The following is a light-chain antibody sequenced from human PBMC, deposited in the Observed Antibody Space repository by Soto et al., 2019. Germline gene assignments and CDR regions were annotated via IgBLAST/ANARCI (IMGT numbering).Light chain of an antibody. J-gene: IGLJ2*01. CDR1: SFSIGAGYH. CDR2: DDN. Sequence: QSVLTQPPSVSGAPGQRVTISCTGSSFSIGAGYHVYWYQQLPGTAPKVLIYDDNNRPSGVPDRFSGSKSGASASLAITGLQAEDEGDYYCQSYDSSPRVKVFGGGTKLTVL. V-gene: IGLV1-40*01. CDR3: QSYDSSPRVKV.